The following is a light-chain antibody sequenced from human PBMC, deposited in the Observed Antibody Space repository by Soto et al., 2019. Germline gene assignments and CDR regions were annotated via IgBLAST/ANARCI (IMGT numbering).Light chain of an antibody. CDR1: QTLLHSNGYNY. V-gene: IGKV2-28*01. Sequence: DMVMTQSPLSLPVTPQYPASISCRSSQTLLHSNGYNYLDWYLQKPGQSPQRLIYLGSNRASGVPDRISGSGSGTDFTLTINSLEPEDFAVYFCQQRSNRPPTFGGGTKVDIK. J-gene: IGKJ4*01. CDR2: LGS. CDR3: QQRSNRPPT.